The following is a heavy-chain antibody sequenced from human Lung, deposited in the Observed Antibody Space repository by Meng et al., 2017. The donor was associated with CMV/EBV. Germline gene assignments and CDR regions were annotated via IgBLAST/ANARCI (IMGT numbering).Heavy chain of an antibody. CDR3: ARAVDYFYYYGMDV. CDR2: IIPIFGTA. V-gene: IGHV1-69*05. J-gene: IGHJ6*02. Sequence: XVXVSXXASEGTFSSYAISWVRQAPGQGLEWMGGIIPIFGTANYAQKFQGRVTITTDESTSTAYMELSSLRSEDTAVYYCARAVDYFYYYGMDVWGQGTXVTVSS. CDR1: EGTFSSYA.